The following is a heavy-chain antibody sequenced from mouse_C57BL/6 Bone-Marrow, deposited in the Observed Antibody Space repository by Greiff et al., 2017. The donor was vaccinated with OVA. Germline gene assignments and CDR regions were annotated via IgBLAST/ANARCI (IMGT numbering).Heavy chain of an antibody. J-gene: IGHJ1*03. Sequence: QVQLQQPGAELVKPGASVKMSCKASGYTFTSYWITWVKQRPGQGLEWIGDIYPGSGSTNYNEKFKSKATMTVDTSSSTAYMQLSSLTSEDSAVYYCARGIYYSNYVHWYFDVWGTGTTVTVSS. D-gene: IGHD2-5*01. CDR3: ARGIYYSNYVHWYFDV. CDR1: GYTFTSYW. CDR2: IYPGSGST. V-gene: IGHV1-55*01.